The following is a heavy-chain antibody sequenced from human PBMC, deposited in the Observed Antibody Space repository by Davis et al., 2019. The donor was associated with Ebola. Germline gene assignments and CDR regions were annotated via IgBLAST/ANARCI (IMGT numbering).Heavy chain of an antibody. CDR3: ARGGLEGQQLDDAFDI. J-gene: IGHJ3*02. Sequence: PGGSLRLSCTGSGYSFTSYWIGWVRQMPGKGLEWMGIIYPGDSDTRYSPSFQGQVTISADKSISTAYLQWSSLKASDTAMYYCARGGLEGQQLDDAFDIWGQGTMVTVSS. CDR1: GYSFTSYW. D-gene: IGHD6-13*01. CDR2: IYPGDSDT. V-gene: IGHV5-51*01.